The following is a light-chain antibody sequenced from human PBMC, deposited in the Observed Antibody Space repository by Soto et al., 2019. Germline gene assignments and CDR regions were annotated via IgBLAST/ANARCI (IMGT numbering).Light chain of an antibody. CDR1: SSNIGAGHD. CDR3: QSYDSSLCGSEV. CDR2: GNG. J-gene: IGLJ1*01. Sequence: QSVLTQPPSVSGAPGQRVTISCTGSSSNIGAGHDVHWYQQLPGTAPKLLIYGNGNRPSGVPDRFSGSKSGTSASLAITGLQAEDEADYYCQSYDSSLCGSEVFGTGTKLTVL. V-gene: IGLV1-40*01.